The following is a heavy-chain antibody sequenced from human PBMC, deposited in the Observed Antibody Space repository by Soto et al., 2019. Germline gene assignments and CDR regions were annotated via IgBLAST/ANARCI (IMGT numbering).Heavy chain of an antibody. CDR1: GFTFSNAW. CDR3: TTYNGPDSSLRGVCAFDI. J-gene: IGHJ3*02. Sequence: GGSLRLSCAASGFTFSNAWMSWVRQAPGKGLEWVGRIKSKTDGGTTDYAAPVKGRFTISRDDSKNTLYLQMISLKTENTAVYYCTTYNGPDSSLRGVCAFDIWGQGTMVTVSS. D-gene: IGHD3-22*01. V-gene: IGHV3-15*01. CDR2: IKSKTDGGTT.